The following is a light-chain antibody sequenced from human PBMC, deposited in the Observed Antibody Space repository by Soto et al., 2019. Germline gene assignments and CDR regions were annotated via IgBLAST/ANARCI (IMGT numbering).Light chain of an antibody. Sequence: DLQMTQSPSSPSVSVGDRVTITCQARQKISDYIKRYQQKPGKATKLLIYDASNLETGVPSRFSGGGSGTDFTLTISSLQPEDIATYHCQQYNDLPRFGPGTKVDIK. CDR3: QQYNDLPR. J-gene: IGKJ3*01. V-gene: IGKV1-33*01. CDR1: QKISDY. CDR2: DAS.